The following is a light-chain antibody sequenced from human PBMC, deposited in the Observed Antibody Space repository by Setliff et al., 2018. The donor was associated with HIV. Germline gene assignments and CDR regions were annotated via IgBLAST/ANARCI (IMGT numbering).Light chain of an antibody. J-gene: IGLJ2*01. Sequence: QSVLTQPASVSGSPGQSITISCTGSSTDVGVYQSVSWYQQHPGEVPKLMIYDVTKRPSGVSNRFSGSKSGNTASLTISGLQAEDEAEYYCCSYAGSDTWIFGGGTKVTVL. V-gene: IGLV2-23*02. CDR3: CSYAGSDTWI. CDR1: STDVGVYQS. CDR2: DVT.